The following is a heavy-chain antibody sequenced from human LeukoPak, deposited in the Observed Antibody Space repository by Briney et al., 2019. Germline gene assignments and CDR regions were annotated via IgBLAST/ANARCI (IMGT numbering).Heavy chain of an antibody. CDR2: ISDSGANT. V-gene: IGHV3-23*01. CDR3: AKSMTLQWRGFFDL. D-gene: IGHD6-19*01. CDR1: GFTFSTYA. J-gene: IGHJ2*01. Sequence: PGGSLSLSCAASGFTFSTYAMSWVRQAPGKGLEWVSTISDSGANTYYADSVRGRFTISRDNSKNTLYLQKNSLRADDTAIYYCAKSMTLQWRGFFDLWGRGTHVTVSS.